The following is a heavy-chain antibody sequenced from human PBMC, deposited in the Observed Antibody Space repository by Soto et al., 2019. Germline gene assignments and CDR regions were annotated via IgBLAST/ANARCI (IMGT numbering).Heavy chain of an antibody. V-gene: IGHV3-74*01. CDR2: INSDGSST. D-gene: IGHD3-9*01. CDR3: ARDRRKYDILTGYYIDYFDY. Sequence: GGSLRLSCAASGFTFSSYWMHWVRQAPGKGLVWVSRINSDGSSTSYADSVKGRFTISRDNAKNTLYLQMNSLRAEDTAVYYCARDRRKYDILTGYYIDYFDYWGQGTLVTVSS. J-gene: IGHJ4*02. CDR1: GFTFSSYW.